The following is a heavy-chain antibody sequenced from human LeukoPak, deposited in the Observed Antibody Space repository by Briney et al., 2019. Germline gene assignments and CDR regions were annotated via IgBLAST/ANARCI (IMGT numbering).Heavy chain of an antibody. CDR1: GFTFSSYA. J-gene: IGHJ4*02. V-gene: IGHV3-23*01. CDR2: IGDNNFFTGRIT. D-gene: IGHD6-13*01. Sequence: QSGVSLRLSCAASGFTFSSYAMIWVRQAPGKGLEWVSVIGDNNFFTGRITYYADSVKGRFSISRDNSNDRVDLQMNNLRVEDTAVYYCARDWYAYWGQGSLVTVS. CDR3: ARDWYAY.